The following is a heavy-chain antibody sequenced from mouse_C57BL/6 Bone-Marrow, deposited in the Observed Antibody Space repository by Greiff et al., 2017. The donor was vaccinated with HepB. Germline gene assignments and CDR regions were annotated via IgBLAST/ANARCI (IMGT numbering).Heavy chain of an antibody. D-gene: IGHD2-3*01. V-gene: IGHV1-39*01. J-gene: IGHJ3*01. CDR1: GYSFTDYN. CDR3: ASGRWLPSWFAY. Sequence: VQLKESGPELVKPGASVKISCKASGYSFTDYNMNWVKQSNGKSLEWIGVINPNYGTTSYNQKFKGKATLTVDQSSSTAYMQLNSLTSEDSAVYYCASGRWLPSWFAYWGQGTLVTVSA. CDR2: INPNYGTT.